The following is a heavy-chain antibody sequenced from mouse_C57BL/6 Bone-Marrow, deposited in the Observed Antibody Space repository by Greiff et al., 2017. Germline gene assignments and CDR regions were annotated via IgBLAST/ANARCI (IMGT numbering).Heavy chain of an antibody. Sequence: VQLQQPGAELVMPGASVKLSCKASGYTFTSYWMHWVKQRPGQGLEWIGEIDPSDSYTNYNQKFKGKSTLTVDKSSSTAYMQLSSLTSEDSAVYYCARDYYDYGDWFAYWGQGTLVTVSA. D-gene: IGHD2-4*01. CDR1: GYTFTSYW. CDR2: IDPSDSYT. CDR3: ARDYYDYGDWFAY. J-gene: IGHJ3*01. V-gene: IGHV1-69*01.